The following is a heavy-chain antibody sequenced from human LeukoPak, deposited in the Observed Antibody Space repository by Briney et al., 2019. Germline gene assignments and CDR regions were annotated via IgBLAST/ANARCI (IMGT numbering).Heavy chain of an antibody. CDR3: ASEYSSGRRFDY. Sequence: SETLSLTCAVYGGSFSGYYWSWIRQPPGKGLEWIGEINHSGSTNYNPSLKSRVPISVDTSKNQFSLKLSSVTAADTAVYYCASEYSSGRRFDYWGQGTLVTVSS. D-gene: IGHD6-19*01. V-gene: IGHV4-34*01. CDR1: GGSFSGYY. CDR2: INHSGST. J-gene: IGHJ4*02.